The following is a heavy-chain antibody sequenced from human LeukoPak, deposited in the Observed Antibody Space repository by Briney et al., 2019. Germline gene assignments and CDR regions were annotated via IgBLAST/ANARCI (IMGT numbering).Heavy chain of an antibody. Sequence: SETLSLTCAVYGGSFSGYYWSWIRQPPGKGLEWIGEINHSGSTNYNPSLKSRVTISVDTSKNQFSLRLSSVTAADTAVYYCARGVRQWLNNWFDPWGQGTLVTVSS. CDR2: INHSGST. D-gene: IGHD3-22*01. V-gene: IGHV4-34*01. CDR3: ARGVRQWLNNWFDP. J-gene: IGHJ5*02. CDR1: GGSFSGYY.